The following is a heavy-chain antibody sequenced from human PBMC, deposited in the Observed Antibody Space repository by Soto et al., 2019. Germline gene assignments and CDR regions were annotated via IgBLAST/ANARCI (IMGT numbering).Heavy chain of an antibody. CDR1: GFTFSSYA. V-gene: IGHV3-30-3*01. CDR2: ISYDGSNK. D-gene: IGHD4-17*01. CDR3: ARTGPFPTTVGKNYYYYYGMDV. Sequence: GGSLRLSCAASGFTFSSYAMHWVRQSPGKGLEWVAVISYDGSNKYYADSVKGRFTISRDNSKNTLYLQMNSLRAEDTAVYYCARTGPFPTTVGKNYYYYYGMDVWGQGTTVTVSS. J-gene: IGHJ6*02.